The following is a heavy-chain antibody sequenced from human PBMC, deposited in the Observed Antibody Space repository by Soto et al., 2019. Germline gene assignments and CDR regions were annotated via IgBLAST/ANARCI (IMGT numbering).Heavy chain of an antibody. V-gene: IGHV4-30-2*01. CDR1: GGSISSGGYS. D-gene: IGHD3-10*01. CDR2: IYHSGST. CDR3: ARDGSGSYSNWFDP. Sequence: SETLSLTCAVSGGSISSGGYSWSWIRQPPGKGLEWIGYIYHSGSTYYNPSLKSRVTISVDRSKNQFSLKLSSVTAADTAVYYCARDGSGSYSNWFDPLGQGTLVTVSS. J-gene: IGHJ5*02.